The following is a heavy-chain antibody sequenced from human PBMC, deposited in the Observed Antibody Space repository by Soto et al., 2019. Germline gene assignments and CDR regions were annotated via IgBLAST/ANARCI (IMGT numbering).Heavy chain of an antibody. J-gene: IGHJ5*01. D-gene: IGHD2-15*01. CDR1: GDSISTVDYF. Sequence: SETLALSCSVSGDSISTVDYFWAWIRQPPGQALEYIGYIYKSTTTYYNPSFESRVAISLDTSKSQFSLTVTSVTAADTAVYFCARGRYCLTGRCFPNWFDSWGQGTLVTVSS. V-gene: IGHV4-30-4*01. CDR3: ARGRYCLTGRCFPNWFDS. CDR2: IYKSTTT.